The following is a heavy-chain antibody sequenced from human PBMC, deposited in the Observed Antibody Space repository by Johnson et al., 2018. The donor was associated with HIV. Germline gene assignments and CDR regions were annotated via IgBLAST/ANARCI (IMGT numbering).Heavy chain of an antibody. CDR1: GFTVSSNY. J-gene: IGHJ3*02. CDR3: ASRSYGYVRHAFDI. Sequence: VQLVESGGGLVQPGGSLRLSCAASGFTVSSNYMSWVRQAPGKGLEWVSVIYSGGSTSYADSVRGRFTISRDNSKNTLHLQMNSLRAEDTAVYYCASRSYGYVRHAFDIWGQGTMVTVSS. V-gene: IGHV3-66*01. CDR2: IYSGGST. D-gene: IGHD5-18*01.